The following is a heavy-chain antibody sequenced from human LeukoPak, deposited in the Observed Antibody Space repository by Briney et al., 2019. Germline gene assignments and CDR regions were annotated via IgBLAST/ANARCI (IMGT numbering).Heavy chain of an antibody. Sequence: PGGSLRLSCAASGFTFSNYAMSWVRQAPGKGLEWVSSLNGRGDSTYYVDSVKGRFTISRDNSKNTLYLQMHSLRVEDTAVYYCAKGPHRDYWGQGTLVTVSS. V-gene: IGHV3-23*01. CDR2: LNGRGDST. CDR3: AKGPHRDY. CDR1: GFTFSNYA. J-gene: IGHJ4*02.